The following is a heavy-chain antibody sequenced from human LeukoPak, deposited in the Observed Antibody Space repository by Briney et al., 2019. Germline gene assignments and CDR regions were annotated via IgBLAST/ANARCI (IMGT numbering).Heavy chain of an antibody. CDR2: MNPNSGNT. J-gene: IGHJ4*02. CDR3: ARFDSSSWYLRDY. V-gene: IGHV1-8*01. Sequence: ASVKVSCKASGYTFTSYDIHWVRQATGQGLEWMGWMNPNSGNTGYAQKFQGRVTMTRNTSISTAYMELSSLRSEDTAVYYCARFDSSSWYLRDYWSQGTLVTVSS. CDR1: GYTFTSYD. D-gene: IGHD6-13*01.